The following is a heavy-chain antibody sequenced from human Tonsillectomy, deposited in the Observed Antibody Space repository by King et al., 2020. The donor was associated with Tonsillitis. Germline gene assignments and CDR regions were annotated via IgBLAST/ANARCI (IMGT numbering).Heavy chain of an antibody. CDR1: GYSFTNYW. CDR2: IYPGDSDT. V-gene: IGHV5-51*01. D-gene: IGHD6-13*01. CDR3: ARQHVYSSSWHGYFQH. J-gene: IGHJ1*01. Sequence: QLVQSGVEVKKPGESLKISCKGSGYSFTNYWIGWVRQMPGKGLEWMGIIYPGDSDTRYSPSFQGQVTISVDKSISTAYLQWSSLKASDTAMYYCARQHVYSSSWHGYFQHWGQGTLVTVSS.